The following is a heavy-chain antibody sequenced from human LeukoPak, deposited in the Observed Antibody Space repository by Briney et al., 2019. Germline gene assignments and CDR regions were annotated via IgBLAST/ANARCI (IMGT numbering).Heavy chain of an antibody. D-gene: IGHD1-7*01. Sequence: GGSLRLSCAGSRFSFSTYGMTWVRQAPGKGLEWVSSVSSSGETTYYADSVKGRFTISRDNSKSTLYLQMNSLRAEDTAVYYCAKRRGLELLYYYYMDVWGKGTTVTVSS. V-gene: IGHV3-23*01. CDR2: VSSSGETT. CDR1: RFSFSTYG. CDR3: AKRRGLELLYYYYMDV. J-gene: IGHJ6*03.